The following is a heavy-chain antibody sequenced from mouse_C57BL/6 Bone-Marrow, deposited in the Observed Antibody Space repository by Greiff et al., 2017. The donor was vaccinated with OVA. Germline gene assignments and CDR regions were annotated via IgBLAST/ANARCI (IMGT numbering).Heavy chain of an antibody. CDR2: INPGSGGT. Sequence: VKLQESGAELVRPGTSVKVSCKASGYAFTNYLIEWVKQRPGQGLEWIGVINPGSGGTTYNEKFKGKATLTADKSSSTAYMQLSSLASEGSEVYFCASGDGYYCFFAYWGQGTLVTVSA. CDR1: GYAFTNYL. CDR3: ASGDGYYCFFAY. D-gene: IGHD2-3*01. J-gene: IGHJ3*01. V-gene: IGHV1-54*01.